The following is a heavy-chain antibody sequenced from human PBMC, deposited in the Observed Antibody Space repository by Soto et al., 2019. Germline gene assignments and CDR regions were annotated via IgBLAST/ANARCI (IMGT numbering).Heavy chain of an antibody. D-gene: IGHD3-22*01. CDR1: GYTFTSYA. CDR2: INTNTGNP. J-gene: IGHJ6*02. V-gene: IGHV7-4-1*01. CDR3: ARDYDSSGYPFYYYYGMDV. Sequence: ASVKVSCKASGYTFTSYAMNWVRQAPGQGLEWMGWINTNTGNPTYAQGFTGRFVFSLDTSVSTVYLQICSLKAEDTAVYYCARDYDSSGYPFYYYYGMDVWGQGTTVTVSS.